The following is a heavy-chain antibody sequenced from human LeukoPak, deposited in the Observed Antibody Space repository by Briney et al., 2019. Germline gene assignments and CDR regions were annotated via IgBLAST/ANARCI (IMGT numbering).Heavy chain of an antibody. CDR3: ASQVRPTAYYDILTGFFYFDY. J-gene: IGHJ4*02. Sequence: GGSLRLSCAASGFIFSNFWMHWVRQAPGKGLEWVSRINSDGSVTTYADSVRGRFTISRDNAKNTVYLQMNSLRAEDTAVYYCASQVRPTAYYDILTGFFYFDYWGQGTLVTVSS. V-gene: IGHV3-74*01. CDR2: INSDGSVT. D-gene: IGHD3-9*01. CDR1: GFIFSNFW.